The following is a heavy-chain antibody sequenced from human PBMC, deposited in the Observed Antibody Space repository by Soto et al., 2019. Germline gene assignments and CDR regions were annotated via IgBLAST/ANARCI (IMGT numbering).Heavy chain of an antibody. Sequence: EVQLVESGGGLVKPGGSLRLSCAASGFTFSSYSMHWVRQAPGKGLEWVASISSSSIYIYYADSVKGRFTISRDNAKNSLYLQMNSLRAEDTAVYYCARDFHKGYSYGYLPTDYWGQGTLVTVSS. D-gene: IGHD5-18*01. CDR3: ARDFHKGYSYGYLPTDY. CDR1: GFTFSSYS. CDR2: ISSSSIYI. J-gene: IGHJ4*02. V-gene: IGHV3-21*01.